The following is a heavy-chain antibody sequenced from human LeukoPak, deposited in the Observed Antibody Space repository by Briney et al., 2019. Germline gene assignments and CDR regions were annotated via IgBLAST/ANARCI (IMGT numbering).Heavy chain of an antibody. D-gene: IGHD1-26*01. CDR3: ARDEKWELPFY. Sequence: GGSLRLSCAASGFTFSDFGMHWVRQAPGKGLEWVAYIRNDGGSRMYADSVKGRFTISRDDSKNTLSLQMNSLRAEDTALYYCARDEKWELPFYWGQGTLVTVSS. CDR1: GFTFSDFG. J-gene: IGHJ4*02. CDR2: IRNDGGSR. V-gene: IGHV3-30*02.